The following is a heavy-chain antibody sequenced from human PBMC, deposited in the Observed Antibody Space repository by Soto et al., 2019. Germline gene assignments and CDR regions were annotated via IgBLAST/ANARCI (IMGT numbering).Heavy chain of an antibody. D-gene: IGHD6-13*01. CDR2: IIPIFGTA. CDR1: GGTFSSYA. J-gene: IGHJ3*02. V-gene: IGHV1-69*06. CDR3: AREAGYSSSWYVGLAAFDI. Sequence: GASVKVSCKASGGTFSSYAISWVRQAPGQGLEWMGGIIPIFGTANYAQKFQGRVTITADKSTSTAYMELSSLRSEDTAVYYCAREAGYSSSWYVGLAAFDIWGQGTMVTVSS.